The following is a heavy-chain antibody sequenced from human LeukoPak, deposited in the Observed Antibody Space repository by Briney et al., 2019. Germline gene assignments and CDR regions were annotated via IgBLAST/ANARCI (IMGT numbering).Heavy chain of an antibody. CDR3: ATVDDRSIWGVF. CDR1: GYTFTGYY. Sequence: ASVKVSCKASGYTFTGYYMHWVRQAPGRGLEWMGWINPNSGGTNYAQKFQGRVTMTRDTSISTGYMELSRLRYEDTAVYYCATVDDRSIWGVFWGQGTLVTVSS. D-gene: IGHD6-13*01. J-gene: IGHJ4*02. V-gene: IGHV1-2*02. CDR2: INPNSGGT.